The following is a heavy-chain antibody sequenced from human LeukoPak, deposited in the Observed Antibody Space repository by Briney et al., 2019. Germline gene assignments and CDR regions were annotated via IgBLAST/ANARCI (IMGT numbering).Heavy chain of an antibody. J-gene: IGHJ5*02. CDR3: ARELGYYDSSGYYNWFDP. V-gene: IGHV4-30-2*01. D-gene: IGHD3-22*01. CDR1: GGSISSGGYY. CDR2: IYHSGST. Sequence: SQTLSLTCTVSGGSISSGGYYWSWIRQPPGKGLEWIGCIYHSGSTYYNPSLKSRVTISVDRSKNQFSLKLSSVTAADTAVYYCARELGYYDSSGYYNWFDPWGQGTLVTVSS.